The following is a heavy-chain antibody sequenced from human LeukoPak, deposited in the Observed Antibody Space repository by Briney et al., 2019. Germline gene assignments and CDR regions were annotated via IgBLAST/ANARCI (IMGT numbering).Heavy chain of an antibody. V-gene: IGHV1-69*04. Sequence: ASVKASCKASGGTFSSYAISWVRQAPGQGLEWMGRIIPILGIANYAQKFQGRVTITADKSTSTAYMELSSLRSEDTAVYYCARDRWYYYGSGSPNWFDPWGQGTLVTVSS. CDR2: IIPILGIA. J-gene: IGHJ5*02. CDR1: GGTFSSYA. D-gene: IGHD3-10*01. CDR3: ARDRWYYYGSGSPNWFDP.